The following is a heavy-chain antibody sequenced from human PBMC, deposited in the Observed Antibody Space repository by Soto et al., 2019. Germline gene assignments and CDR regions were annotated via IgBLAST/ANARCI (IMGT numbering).Heavy chain of an antibody. CDR2: IYATGTT. V-gene: IGHV4-4*07. CDR3: VRDGTKTLRDWFDP. D-gene: IGHD1-1*01. Sequence: SETLSLTCTASGASISGFYWSWIRKSAGKGLEWIGRIYATGTTDYNPALKRRVMMSVDTSKKQFSLKLRSVTAADTAVYYCVRDGTKTLRDWFDPWGQGISVTVSS. CDR1: GASISGFY. J-gene: IGHJ5*02.